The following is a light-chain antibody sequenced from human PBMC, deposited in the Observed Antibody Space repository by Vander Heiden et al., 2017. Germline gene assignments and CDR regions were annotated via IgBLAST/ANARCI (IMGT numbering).Light chain of an antibody. CDR1: EGFSGGY. CDR3: QQYSLLPPA. J-gene: IGKJ1*01. V-gene: IGKV3-20*01. CDR2: GAS. Sequence: EIVLTQSPDTLPLSPGETATLSCKAREGFSGGYLAWYQQKPGQVPRLVIYGASRRASGIPDRFSGSGSGRDYILSISRLESDDFAVYYCQQYSLLPPAFGQGTRVEVK.